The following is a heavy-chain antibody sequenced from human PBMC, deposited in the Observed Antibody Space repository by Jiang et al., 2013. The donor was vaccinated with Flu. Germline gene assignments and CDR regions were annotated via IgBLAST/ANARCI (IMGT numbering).Heavy chain of an antibody. CDR2: SIIWEH. CDR1: GGSISSSSYY. D-gene: IGHD6-19*01. Sequence: SLTCTVSGGSISSSSYYWGWIRQPPGRGWSGLGVSIIWEHLLQPSLKSRVTISVDTSKNQFSLKLSSVTAADTAVYYCARQGEWLENWFDPWGQGTLVTVSS. V-gene: IGHV4-39*01. CDR3: ARQGEWLENWFDP. J-gene: IGHJ5*02.